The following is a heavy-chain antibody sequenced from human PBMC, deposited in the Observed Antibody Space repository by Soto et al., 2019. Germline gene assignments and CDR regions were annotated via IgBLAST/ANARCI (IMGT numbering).Heavy chain of an antibody. Sequence: ASVKVSCKASGYTFTGYYMHWVRQAPGQGLEWMGWINPNSGGTNYAQKFQGWVTMTRDTSISTAYMELSSLTFEDTAIYYCTSEDVATGLVWGPGSLVTVSS. J-gene: IGHJ4*02. CDR3: TSEDVATGLV. CDR2: INPNSGGT. CDR1: GYTFTGYY. D-gene: IGHD5-12*01. V-gene: IGHV1-2*04.